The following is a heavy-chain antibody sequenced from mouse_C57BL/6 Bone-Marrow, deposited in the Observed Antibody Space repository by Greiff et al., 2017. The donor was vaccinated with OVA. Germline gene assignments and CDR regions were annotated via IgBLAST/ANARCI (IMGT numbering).Heavy chain of an antibody. CDR2: IYPGNSDN. J-gene: IGHJ4*01. D-gene: IGHD1-1*01. Sequence: EVQLQQSGTVLARPGASVKMSCKTSGYTFTSYWMHWVKQRPGQGLEWIGAIYPGNSDNSYNQKLKGKGKLTAVTSVSTAYMELSSLTNEDSAVYDCTRSHLLLRGAMDYWGQGTSVTVSS. CDR1: GYTFTSYW. CDR3: TRSHLLLRGAMDY. V-gene: IGHV1-5*01.